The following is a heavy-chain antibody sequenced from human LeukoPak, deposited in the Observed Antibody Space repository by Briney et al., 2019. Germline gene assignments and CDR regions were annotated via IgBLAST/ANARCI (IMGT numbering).Heavy chain of an antibody. J-gene: IGHJ3*02. CDR1: GYTLTELS. V-gene: IGHV1-2*02. D-gene: IGHD3-10*01. Sequence: ASVKVSCKVSGYTLTELSMHWVRQAPGQGLEWMGWINPNSGGTNYAQKFQGRVTMTRDTSISTAYMELSRLRSDDTAVYYCARDPLVITMVRGGDAFDIWGQGTMVTVSS. CDR3: ARDPLVITMVRGGDAFDI. CDR2: INPNSGGT.